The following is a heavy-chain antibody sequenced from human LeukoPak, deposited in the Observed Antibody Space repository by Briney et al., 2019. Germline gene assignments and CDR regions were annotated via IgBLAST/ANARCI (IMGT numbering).Heavy chain of an antibody. CDR2: ISGSGGST. J-gene: IGHJ4*02. Sequence: GGSLRLFCAASGFTFSSYAMSWVRQAPGKGLEWVSAISGSGGSTYYADSVKGRFTISRDNSKNTLYLQMNSLRAEDTAVYYCAKTPSDNWNGHFDYWGQGTLVTVSS. CDR1: GFTFSSYA. CDR3: AKTPSDNWNGHFDY. V-gene: IGHV3-23*01. D-gene: IGHD1-20*01.